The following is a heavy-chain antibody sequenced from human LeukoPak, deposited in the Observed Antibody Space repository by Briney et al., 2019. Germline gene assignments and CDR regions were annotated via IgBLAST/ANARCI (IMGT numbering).Heavy chain of an antibody. CDR3: ARFGSAGDSRADY. CDR1: GYSFIGYW. D-gene: IGHD6-13*01. V-gene: IGHV5-51*01. J-gene: IGHJ4*02. Sequence: GESLKISCKGSGYSFIGYWIGWVRQMPGKGLEWMGIIYPSDSDTRYSPSFQGQVTISADKSITTAYLQWNSLKVSDTAIYYCARFGSAGDSRADYWGQGTLVTVSS. CDR2: IYPSDSDT.